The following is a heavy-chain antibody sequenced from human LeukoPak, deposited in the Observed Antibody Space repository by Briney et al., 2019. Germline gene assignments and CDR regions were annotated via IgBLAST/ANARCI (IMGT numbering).Heavy chain of an antibody. CDR3: GKPSYGMDV. V-gene: IGHV3-43*02. J-gene: IGHJ6*02. CDR1: GFTFYDYA. CDR2: ISGDGRSP. Sequence: GGPLTLSYAASGFTFYDYAMHWLRQARGRGLEWLCLISGDGRSPYYADYVKGRFTISRDNSKKSLDLQMNSLRTEGTAWYYWGKPSYGMDVWGQGTTVTVS.